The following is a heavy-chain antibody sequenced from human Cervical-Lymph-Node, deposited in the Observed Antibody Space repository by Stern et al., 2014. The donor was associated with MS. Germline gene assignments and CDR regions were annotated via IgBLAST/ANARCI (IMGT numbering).Heavy chain of an antibody. CDR1: GFIFSDHY. Sequence: VQLVESGGGLVKPGGSLRLSCAASGFIFSDHYMSWIRQAPGKGLEVVSYISNTRDYTNYANSVKGRFTISRDNAKNSLYLQMNNLRAEDTAVYYCARGDLYYYGMDVWGQGTTVTVSS. CDR2: ISNTRDYT. J-gene: IGHJ6*02. CDR3: ARGDLYYYGMDV. V-gene: IGHV3-11*06.